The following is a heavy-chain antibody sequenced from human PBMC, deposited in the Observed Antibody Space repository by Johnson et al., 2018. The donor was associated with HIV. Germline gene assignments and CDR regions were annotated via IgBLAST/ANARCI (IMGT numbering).Heavy chain of an antibody. Sequence: MQLVESGGGLVQPGGSLRLSCAASGFTFSSYAMSWVRQAPGKGLEWVSAISGSGGSTYYADSVKGRFTISRDNSKNTLYLQMNSLRAEDTAVYYCARGPRHTYHYDSSGYSGAFDIWGQGTMVTVSS. D-gene: IGHD3-22*01. CDR3: ARGPRHTYHYDSSGYSGAFDI. V-gene: IGHV3-23*04. CDR1: GFTFSSYA. J-gene: IGHJ3*02. CDR2: ISGSGGST.